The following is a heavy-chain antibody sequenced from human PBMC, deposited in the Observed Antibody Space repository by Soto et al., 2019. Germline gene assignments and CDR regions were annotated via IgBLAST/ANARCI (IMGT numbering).Heavy chain of an antibody. CDR1: AGSISRYY. V-gene: IGHV4-59*01. J-gene: IGHJ4*02. D-gene: IGHD5-18*01. Sequence: HVQLQESGPGLVKPSEPLSLTCSVSAGSISRYYWGWVRQSPGEGLEWIAHISYTVDASYNPSLKSRVTISLDTSKNQFALSLMSVTAADTAVYYCVGSLMSRAMESFDYWGQGTLVTVTS. CDR2: ISYTVDA. CDR3: VGSLMSRAMESFDY.